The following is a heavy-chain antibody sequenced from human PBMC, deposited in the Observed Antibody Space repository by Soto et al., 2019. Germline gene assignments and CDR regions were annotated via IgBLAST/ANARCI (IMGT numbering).Heavy chain of an antibody. V-gene: IGHV3-49*03. D-gene: IGHD6-6*01. CDR1: GFTFGDYA. J-gene: IGHJ4*02. Sequence: GGSLRLSCTTSGFTFGDYAMSWFRQAPGKGLEWIGYIRSNTYGGTTEYAASVKGRFTISRDDSKRVAHLQMNSLETEDTAVYFCARRKYLDYWGQGALVTVSS. CDR2: IRSNTYGGTT. CDR3: ARRKYLDY.